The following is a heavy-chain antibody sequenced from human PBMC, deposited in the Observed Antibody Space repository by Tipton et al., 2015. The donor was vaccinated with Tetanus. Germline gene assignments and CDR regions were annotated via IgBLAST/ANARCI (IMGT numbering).Heavy chain of an antibody. J-gene: IGHJ3*02. D-gene: IGHD2-2*01. CDR1: GGSISSYNYY. CDR2: IYYSGNT. Sequence: TLSLTCTVSGGSISSYNYYWGWIRQPPGKGLEWIGSIYYSGNTYYNPSLRSRVTMSVDTSKIQFSLMLTSETASDTAVYYCARLSSSSNDAHAFDIWGQGTMVTVSS. V-gene: IGHV4-39*01. CDR3: ARLSSSSNDAHAFDI.